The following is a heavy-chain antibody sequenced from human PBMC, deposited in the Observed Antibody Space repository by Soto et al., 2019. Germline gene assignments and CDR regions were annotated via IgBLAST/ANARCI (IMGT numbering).Heavy chain of an antibody. CDR2: IYSSGST. CDR3: ARVQHSGGSYRWFDP. CDR1: GGSISGYY. J-gene: IGHJ5*02. V-gene: IGHV4-4*07. Sequence: PXAILSLTFTVSGGSISGYYWTWIRQPAGKGLEYIGRIYSSGSTNFSPSLKSRVAMSVDTSQNQFSLKLTSMTAADTAIYYCARVQHSGGSYRWFDPWGQGALVTGSS. D-gene: IGHD2-15*01.